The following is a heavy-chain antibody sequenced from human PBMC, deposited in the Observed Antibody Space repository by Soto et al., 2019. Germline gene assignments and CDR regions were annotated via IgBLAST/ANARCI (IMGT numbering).Heavy chain of an antibody. J-gene: IGHJ4*02. CDR3: ARDRRGYCSGGSCYSGY. CDR2: ISAYNGNT. CDR1: GYTFTSYG. D-gene: IGHD2-15*01. V-gene: IGHV1-18*01. Sequence: QVQLVQSGAEVKKPGASVKVSCKASGYTFTSYGISWVRQAPGQGLEWMGWISAYNGNTNYAQKLQGRVTMTTDTSTSTAYMERRSRRSDDTAGYYCARDRRGYCSGGSCYSGYWGQGTLVTVSS.